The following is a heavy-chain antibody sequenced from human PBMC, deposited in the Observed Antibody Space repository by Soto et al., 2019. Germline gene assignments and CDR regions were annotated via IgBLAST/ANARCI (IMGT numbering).Heavy chain of an antibody. J-gene: IGHJ4*02. D-gene: IGHD5-12*01. CDR2: ISAYNGNT. CDR1: GYTFTSYG. V-gene: IGHV1-18*01. CDR3: ARNHGYFGYALLAYYIHY. Sequence: GASVKVSCKAAGYTFTSYGISWVRQAPGQGLEWMGWISAYNGNTNYAQKLQGRVTMTTDTSTSTAYMELRSLRSDDTAVYYCARNHGYFGYALLAYYIHYWCPRTLVTVSS.